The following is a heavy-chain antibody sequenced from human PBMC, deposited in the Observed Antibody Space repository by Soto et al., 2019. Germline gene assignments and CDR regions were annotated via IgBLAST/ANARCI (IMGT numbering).Heavy chain of an antibody. CDR1: GGSISSGGYY. CDR2: IYYSGST. V-gene: IGHV4-31*03. Sequence: QVQLQESGPGLVKPSQTLSLTCTVSGGSISSGGYYWSWIRQHPGKGLEWIGYIYYSGSTYYNPSLKSRVTIAVDTAKNQFSLKLSSVTAADTAVYYCARVNYGAGSYSFDYWGQGTLVTVSS. CDR3: ARVNYGAGSYSFDY. J-gene: IGHJ4*02. D-gene: IGHD3-10*01.